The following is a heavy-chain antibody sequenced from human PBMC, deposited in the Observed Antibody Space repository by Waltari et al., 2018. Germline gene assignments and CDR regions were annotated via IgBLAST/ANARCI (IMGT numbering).Heavy chain of an antibody. CDR3: VSGGWGFYFDY. J-gene: IGHJ4*02. CDR2: ISSSTTYI. D-gene: IGHD7-27*01. V-gene: IGHV3-21*01. CDR1: GVSLSSFG. Sequence: EVQLVESGGGLVKPGGSLRHSCGAAGVSLSSFGIHWVRQAPGKVLEWVSSISSSTTYIHYADSVKGRFTISRDNAKNSLYLQMNSLRVEDTAVYYCVSGGWGFYFDYWGQGTVVTVSS.